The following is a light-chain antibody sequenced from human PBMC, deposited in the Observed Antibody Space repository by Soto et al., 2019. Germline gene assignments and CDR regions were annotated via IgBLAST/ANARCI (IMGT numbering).Light chain of an antibody. J-gene: IGLJ2*01. CDR2: DVN. CDR3: CSYAGGYTLI. CDR1: SSDVGAYNY. Sequence: QSVLTQPRSVSGSPGQSVTISCTGTSSDVGAYNYVSWYQQHPNKAPQFMIYDVNKRPSGVPDRFSGSKSGNTASLTISGIQAEDEADYYCCSYAGGYTLIFGGGTKVTVL. V-gene: IGLV2-11*01.